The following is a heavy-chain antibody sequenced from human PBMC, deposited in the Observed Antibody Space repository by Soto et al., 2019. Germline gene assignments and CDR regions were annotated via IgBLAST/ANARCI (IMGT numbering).Heavy chain of an antibody. CDR3: ARSPRFLAWLIDY. Sequence: SETLSLTSTVSGGSISSGGYYWSWIRQHPGKGLEWIGYIYYSGSTYYNPSLKSRVTISVDTSKNQFSLKLSSVTAADTAVYYCARSPRFLAWLIDYWGQGTLVTGFS. CDR1: GGSISSGGYY. CDR2: IYYSGST. D-gene: IGHD3-3*01. J-gene: IGHJ4*02. V-gene: IGHV4-31*03.